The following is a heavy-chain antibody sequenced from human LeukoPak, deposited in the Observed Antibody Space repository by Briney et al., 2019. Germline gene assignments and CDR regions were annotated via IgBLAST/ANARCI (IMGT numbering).Heavy chain of an antibody. J-gene: IGHJ6*02. D-gene: IGHD6-19*01. CDR2: IKQDGSEK. CDR3: ARENRDSSGWYYYYYGMDV. V-gene: IGHV3-7*01. CDR1: GFTFSSYW. Sequence: GGSLRLSCAASGFTFSSYWMSWVRQAPGKGLEWVANIKQDGSEKYYVDSVKGRFTISRDNAKNSLYLQMNSPRAEDTAVYYCARENRDSSGWYYYYYGMDVWGQGTTVTVSS.